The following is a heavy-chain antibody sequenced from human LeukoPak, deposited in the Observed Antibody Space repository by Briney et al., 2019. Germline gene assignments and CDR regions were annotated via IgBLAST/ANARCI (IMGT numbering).Heavy chain of an antibody. CDR1: GFTFSSYR. CDR3: VKDHGWLLYS. Sequence: GGSLRLSCAASGFTFSSYRMNWVRQAPGKGLEWVSGISLDGATTYYAGSVEGRFTISRDNSKNTLYLQMNSLRADDTAVYYCVKDHGWLLYSWGQGTLVTVSS. D-gene: IGHD3-9*01. CDR2: ISLDGATT. V-gene: IGHV3-23*01. J-gene: IGHJ4*02.